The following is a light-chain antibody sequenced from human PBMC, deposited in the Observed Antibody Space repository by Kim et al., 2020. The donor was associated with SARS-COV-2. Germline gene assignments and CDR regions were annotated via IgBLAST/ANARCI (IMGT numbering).Light chain of an antibody. CDR2: AAS. V-gene: IGKV1-39*01. CDR1: QSISSY. CDR3: QQSYSTPRT. J-gene: IGKJ2*01. Sequence: SASVGDRVTITCRASQSISSYLNWYQQKPGKAPKLLIYAASSLQSGVPSRFSGSGSGTDFTLTISSLQPEDSATYYCQQSYSTPRTFGQGTKLEI.